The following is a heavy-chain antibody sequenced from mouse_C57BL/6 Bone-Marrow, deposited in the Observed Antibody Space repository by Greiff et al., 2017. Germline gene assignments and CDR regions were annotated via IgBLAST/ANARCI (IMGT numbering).Heavy chain of an antibody. CDR3: ARHEGGYPSTEDYYAMDY. CDR2: FYPGSGSI. Sequence: VHLVESGAELVKPGASVKLSCKASGYTFTEYTIHWVKQRSGQGLEWIGWFYPGSGSIKYNEKFKDKATLTADKSSSTVYMELSRLTSEDSAVYFCARHEGGYPSTEDYYAMDYWGQGTSVTVSS. V-gene: IGHV1-62-2*01. CDR1: GYTFTEYT. J-gene: IGHJ4*01.